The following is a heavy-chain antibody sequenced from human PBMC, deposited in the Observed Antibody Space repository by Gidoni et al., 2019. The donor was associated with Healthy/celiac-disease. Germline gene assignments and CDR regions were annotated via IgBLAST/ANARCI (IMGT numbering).Heavy chain of an antibody. D-gene: IGHD6-6*01. CDR2: IGTAGDT. J-gene: IGHJ3*02. V-gene: IGHV3-13*01. Sequence: EVQLVESGGGLVQPGGSLRLSCAASGFPFSSYDMHWVRQATGKGLEWVSAIGTAGDTYYPGSVKGRFTISRENAKNSLYLQMNSLRAGDTAVYYCARGISSRMHDAFDIWGQGTMVTVSS. CDR1: GFPFSSYD. CDR3: ARGISSRMHDAFDI.